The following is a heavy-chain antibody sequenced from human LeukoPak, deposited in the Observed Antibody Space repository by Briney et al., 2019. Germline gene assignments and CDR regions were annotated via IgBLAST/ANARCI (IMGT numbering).Heavy chain of an antibody. D-gene: IGHD6-6*01. J-gene: IGHJ4*02. CDR1: GGSISSYY. Sequence: SETLSLTCTVSGGSISSYYWSGIGQPPGKGLEWIGYIYYSGSTNYNPSLKSRVTISVDTSKNQFSLKLSSVTAADTAVYYCARGIAARPADYWGQGTLVTVSS. V-gene: IGHV4-59*01. CDR3: ARGIAARPADY. CDR2: IYYSGST.